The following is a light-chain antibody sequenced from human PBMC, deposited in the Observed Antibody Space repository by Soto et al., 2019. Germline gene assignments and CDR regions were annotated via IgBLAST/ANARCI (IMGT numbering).Light chain of an antibody. V-gene: IGKV1-5*01. CDR2: DAS. CDR3: QQYYTYAT. CDR1: QSISSY. J-gene: IGKJ5*01. Sequence: DIQMTQSPSSLSASVGDRVTITCRASQSISSYLNWYQQKPGKAPKLLIYDASSLESGVPSRFSGSGSGSEFNFTTTGLQPDDFATYFCQQYYTYATFGHGTRLEI.